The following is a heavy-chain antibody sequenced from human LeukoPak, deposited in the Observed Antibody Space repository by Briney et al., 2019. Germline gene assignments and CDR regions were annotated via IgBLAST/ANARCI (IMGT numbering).Heavy chain of an antibody. J-gene: IGHJ6*03. V-gene: IGHV1-69*13. CDR1: GGTFSSYA. CDR3: ARVIGPDRNYYYYMDV. Sequence: GASVKVSCKASGGTFSSYAISWVRQAPGQGLEWMGGIIPIFGTANYAQKFQGRVTITADESTSTAYMELSSLRSEDTAVYYCARVIGPDRNYYYYMDVWGKGTTVTVSS. CDR2: IIPIFGTA. D-gene: IGHD1-14*01.